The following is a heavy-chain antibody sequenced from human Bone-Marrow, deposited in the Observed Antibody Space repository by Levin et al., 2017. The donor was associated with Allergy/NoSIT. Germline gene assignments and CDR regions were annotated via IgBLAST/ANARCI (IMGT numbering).Heavy chain of an antibody. CDR2: ISYDGSNK. D-gene: IGHD2-2*01. J-gene: IGHJ6*02. Sequence: GGSLRLSCAASGFTFSSYGMHWVRQAPGKGLEWVAVISYDGSNKYYADSVKGRFTISRDNSKNTLYLQMNSLRAEDTAVYYCAKNNCSSTSCRYYYYYYGMDGWGQGTTVTVSS. CDR1: GFTFSSYG. V-gene: IGHV3-30*18. CDR3: AKNNCSSTSCRYYYYYYGMDG.